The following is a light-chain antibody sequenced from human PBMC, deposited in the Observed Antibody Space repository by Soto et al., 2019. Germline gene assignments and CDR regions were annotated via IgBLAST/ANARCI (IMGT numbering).Light chain of an antibody. CDR1: QSVSDN. CDR3: QHCNDRPA. CDR2: GAS. J-gene: IGKJ5*01. V-gene: IGKV3-15*01. Sequence: DIVMTQSPDTLSVSAGDRATLSCRASQSVSDNLAWYQQKPGQPPRLLIYGASTRAAGVPSRFSGSGSGRDVSLTSSILQSEDLAVYYCQHCNDRPAFGQGTRVEIK.